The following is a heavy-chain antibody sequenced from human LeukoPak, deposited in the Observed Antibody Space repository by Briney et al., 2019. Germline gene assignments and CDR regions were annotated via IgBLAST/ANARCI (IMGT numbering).Heavy chain of an antibody. Sequence: ASVKVSCKASGGTFSSYAISWVRQAPGQGLEWMGGIIPIFGTANYAQKFQGRVTITADKSTSTAYMELSSLRSEDTAVYYCARGMVAAAGYFDYWGQGTLVTVSS. CDR1: GGTFSSYA. CDR3: ARGMVAAAGYFDY. V-gene: IGHV1-69*06. CDR2: IIPIFGTA. J-gene: IGHJ4*02. D-gene: IGHD6-13*01.